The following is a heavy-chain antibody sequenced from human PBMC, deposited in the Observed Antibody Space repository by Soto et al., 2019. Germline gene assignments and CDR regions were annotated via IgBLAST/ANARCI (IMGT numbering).Heavy chain of an antibody. CDR1: SYG. Sequence: SYGISWVRQAPGQGLEWMGWISAYNGNTNYAQKLQGRVTMTTDTSTSTAYMELRSLRSDDTAVYYCARDLHGDPYYWDQGTLVTVSS. V-gene: IGHV1-18*01. CDR3: ARDLHGDPYY. J-gene: IGHJ4*02. D-gene: IGHD4-17*01. CDR2: ISAYNGNT.